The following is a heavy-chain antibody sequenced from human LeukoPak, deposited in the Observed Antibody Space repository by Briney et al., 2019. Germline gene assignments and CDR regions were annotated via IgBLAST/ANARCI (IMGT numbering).Heavy chain of an antibody. CDR3: ARDVGTSGWHTFDN. D-gene: IGHD6-19*01. CDR1: GDSVSSINGA. J-gene: IGHJ4*02. Sequence: SQTLSLTCTISGDSVSSINGAWNWIRQSPSRGLQWLGRTYYRSKWHNDYAVSVQGRVTINPDTSRNQFSLQLKSVTPDDTAVYYCARDVGTSGWHTFDNWGQGTLVTVSS. CDR2: TYYRSKWHN. V-gene: IGHV6-1*01.